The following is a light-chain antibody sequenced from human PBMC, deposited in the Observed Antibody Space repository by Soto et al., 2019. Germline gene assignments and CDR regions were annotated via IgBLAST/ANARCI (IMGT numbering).Light chain of an antibody. CDR3: QQGYSRPRT. J-gene: IGKJ1*01. V-gene: IGKV1-39*01. Sequence: DIQMTQSPSSLSVSVGDRVTITCRASQSIGRNLNWYQQKPGKAPNLLIYTTSNLESGVPSRFSGSGPGTDFTLTISSLQPEDVATYFCQQGYSRPRTFGQGTKV. CDR1: QSIGRN. CDR2: TTS.